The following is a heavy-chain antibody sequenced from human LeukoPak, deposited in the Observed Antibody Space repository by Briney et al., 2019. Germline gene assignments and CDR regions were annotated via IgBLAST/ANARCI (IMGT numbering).Heavy chain of an antibody. D-gene: IGHD3-9*01. J-gene: IGHJ2*01. CDR2: ISYDGSNK. Sequence: GGSLRLSCAASGFTFSSYAMHWVRQAPGKGLEWVAVISYDGSNKYYADSVKGRFTISRDNSKNTLYLQMNSLRAEDTAVYYCARPAYDIVTGYGDWYFDLWGRGTLVTVSS. CDR3: ARPAYDIVTGYGDWYFDL. V-gene: IGHV3-30*04. CDR1: GFTFSSYA.